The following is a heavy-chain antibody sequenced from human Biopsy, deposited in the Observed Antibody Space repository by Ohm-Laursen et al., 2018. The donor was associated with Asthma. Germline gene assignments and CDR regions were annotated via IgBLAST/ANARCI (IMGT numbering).Heavy chain of an antibody. CDR2: INTVFGTT. Sequence: ASVKVSCKSLGGTFTTYVIGWVRQAPGQGLEWMGGINTVFGTTTYPQKFQDRVTITADDSTSTVYMELSSLRSEDTAVYYCARKAGSCISRTCYSLDFWGQGTLVTVSS. CDR1: GGTFTTYV. D-gene: IGHD2-2*01. V-gene: IGHV1-69*13. J-gene: IGHJ4*02. CDR3: ARKAGSCISRTCYSLDF.